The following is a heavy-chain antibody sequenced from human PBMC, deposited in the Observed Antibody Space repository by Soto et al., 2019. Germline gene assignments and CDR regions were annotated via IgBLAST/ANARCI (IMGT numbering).Heavy chain of an antibody. CDR1: GGSISSYY. CDR2: IYYSGST. V-gene: IGHV4-59*01. D-gene: IGHD2-2*02. J-gene: IGHJ4*02. CDR3: ARDGPYTTFDY. Sequence: QVQLQESGPGLVKPSETLSLTCTVPGGSISSYYWCWIRQPPGKGLEWIGYIYYSGSTNYNPSLKSPVTISVDTSKNPFSLKLSSVTAADTAVYYCARDGPYTTFDYWGQGTLVTVSS.